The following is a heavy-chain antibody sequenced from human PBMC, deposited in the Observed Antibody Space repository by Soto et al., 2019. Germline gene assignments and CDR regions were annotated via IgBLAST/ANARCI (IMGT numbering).Heavy chain of an antibody. J-gene: IGHJ6*03. CDR3: ARGTTVTTTPTYYYLDV. Sequence: ASVKVSCKASGYTFTSYAISWVRQAPGQGLEWMGWISPYNGNTNYAQNLQGRVTMTTDTSTTTAYMELRSLRSDDTAVYYCARGTTVTTTPTYYYLDVWGKGTTVTVSS. D-gene: IGHD4-4*01. CDR2: ISPYNGNT. V-gene: IGHV1-18*01. CDR1: GYTFTSYA.